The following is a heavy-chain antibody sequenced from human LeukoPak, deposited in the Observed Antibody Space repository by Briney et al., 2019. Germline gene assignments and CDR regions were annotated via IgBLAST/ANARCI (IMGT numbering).Heavy chain of an antibody. V-gene: IGHV3-21*01. D-gene: IGHD3-22*01. CDR1: GFTFSSYS. J-gene: IGHJ4*02. CDR3: ARDNDYDSSGYPKFDY. Sequence: GGSLRLSCAASGFTFSSYSMNWVRQAPGKGLEWVSSISSSSSYIYYADSVKGRFTISRDNAKNSLYLQMNSLRAEDTAVYYCARDNDYDSSGYPKFDYWGRGTLVTVSS. CDR2: ISSSSSYI.